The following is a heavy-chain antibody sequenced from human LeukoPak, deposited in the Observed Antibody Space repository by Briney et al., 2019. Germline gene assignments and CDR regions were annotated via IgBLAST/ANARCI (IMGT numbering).Heavy chain of an antibody. D-gene: IGHD6-13*01. Sequence: ASVKVSCKASGFTFTSSAVQWVRQARGQRLEWLGWIVVGSGNTNYAQKFQERVTITRDMSTSTAYMELSSLRSEDTAVYYCAADARAIAAAGIWGQGTLVTVSS. CDR3: AADARAIAAAGI. V-gene: IGHV1-58*01. J-gene: IGHJ4*02. CDR2: IVVGSGNT. CDR1: GFTFTSSA.